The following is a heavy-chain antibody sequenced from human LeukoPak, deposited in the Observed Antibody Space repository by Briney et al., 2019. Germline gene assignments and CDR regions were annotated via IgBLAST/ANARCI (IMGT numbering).Heavy chain of an antibody. J-gene: IGHJ4*02. D-gene: IGHD2-2*01. CDR1: GFTFDDYA. V-gene: IGHV3-43D*03. CDR2: ISWDGGST. Sequence: GGSLRLSCAASGFTFDDYAMHWVRQAPGKGLEWVSLISWDGGSTYYADSVKGRFTISRDNSKNSLYLQMNSLRAEDTALYCCAKDQSPGYCSSTSCFPPPSIDYWGQGTLVTVSS. CDR3: AKDQSPGYCSSTSCFPPPSIDY.